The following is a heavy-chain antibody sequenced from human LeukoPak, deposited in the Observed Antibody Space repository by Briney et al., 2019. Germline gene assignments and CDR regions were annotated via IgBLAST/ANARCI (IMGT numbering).Heavy chain of an antibody. D-gene: IGHD1-26*01. CDR1: GFIFSSYG. CDR2: TRYDGSNK. V-gene: IGHV3-30*02. CDR3: AKGGSFDPLPMDV. Sequence: GGSLRLSCAASGFIFSSYGMHWVRQAPGKGLEWVAFTRYDGSNKYYADSVKGRFTISRDNSKNTLYLQMNSLRAEDTAVYYCAKGGSFDPLPMDVWGQGTTVTVSS. J-gene: IGHJ6*02.